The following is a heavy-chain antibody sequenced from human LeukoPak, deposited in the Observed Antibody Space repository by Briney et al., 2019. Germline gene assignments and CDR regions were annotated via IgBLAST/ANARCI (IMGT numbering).Heavy chain of an antibody. J-gene: IGHJ4*02. CDR1: GYTFTGYY. CDR2: IYPDSGGT. D-gene: IGHD2-21*02. V-gene: IGHV1-2*02. CDR3: ARVTSITTDY. Sequence: WASVKVSRKASGYTFTGYYIHWVRQAPGQGLEWMGWIYPDSGGTNYAQKFQGRVTMTRDTSISTAYMELSSLTSDDTAVYYCARVTSITTDYWGQGTLVTVSS.